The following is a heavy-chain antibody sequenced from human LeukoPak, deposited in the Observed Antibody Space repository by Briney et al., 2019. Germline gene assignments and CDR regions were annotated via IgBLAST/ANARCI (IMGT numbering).Heavy chain of an antibody. V-gene: IGHV3-48*01. CDR2: ISNSGSII. D-gene: IGHD1-7*01. CDR3: ARDKLPPDY. J-gene: IGHJ4*02. Sequence: PGGSLRLSCAAPGFTLSSYSMNCVRQAPGKGVEWISYISNSGSIIRYGDSVKGRFTISRDNVKDSLYLQMNSLRADDTAVYYCARDKLPPDYWGQGTLVTVSS. CDR1: GFTLSSYS.